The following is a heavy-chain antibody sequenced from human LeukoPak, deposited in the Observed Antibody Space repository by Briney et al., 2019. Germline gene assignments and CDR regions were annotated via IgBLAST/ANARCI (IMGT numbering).Heavy chain of an antibody. CDR3: ARGSYYYYGMDV. V-gene: IGHV1-2*02. CDR2: INPNSGGT. CDR1: GYTFTGYY. J-gene: IGHJ6*02. Sequence: ASVKVSCKASGYTFTGYYMHWVRQAPGQGLEWMGWINPNSGGTNYAQKFQGRVTMTRDTSISTACMELSRLRSDDTAVYYCARGSYYYYGMDVWGQGTTVTVSS.